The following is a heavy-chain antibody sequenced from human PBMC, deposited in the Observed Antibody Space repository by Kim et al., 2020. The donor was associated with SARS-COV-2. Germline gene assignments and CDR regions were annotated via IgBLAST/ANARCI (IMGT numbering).Heavy chain of an antibody. Sequence: GGSLRLSCAASGFTFSGSGMHWVRQASGKGLEWVGRIRSKANSYATVYAASVKGRFTISRDDLRNTAYMQMNSLKTEDTAVYYCTSGGQWSYWGQGTLVTVSS. J-gene: IGHJ4*02. D-gene: IGHD6-19*01. CDR1: GFTFSGSG. CDR2: IRSKANSYAT. V-gene: IGHV3-73*01. CDR3: TSGGQWSY.